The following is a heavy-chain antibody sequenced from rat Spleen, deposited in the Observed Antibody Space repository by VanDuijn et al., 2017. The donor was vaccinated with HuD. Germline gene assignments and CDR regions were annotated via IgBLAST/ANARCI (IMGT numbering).Heavy chain of an antibody. CDR1: GFTFSDSY. V-gene: IGHV5-20*01. CDR3: KTEDWRLDY. D-gene: IGHD4-2*01. J-gene: IGHJ2*01. Sequence: EVQLVESGGGLVQPGRSLKLSCAASGFTFSDSYMAWVRQAPTKGLEWVASLSYDGGSTYYRDSGKGRFTISRDNAKSSLYLQMDRLRSEDTDTYYCKTEDWRLDYWGQGVMVTVSS. CDR2: LSYDGGST.